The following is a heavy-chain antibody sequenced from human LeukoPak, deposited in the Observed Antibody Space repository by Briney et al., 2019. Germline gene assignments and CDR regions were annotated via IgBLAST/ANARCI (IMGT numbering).Heavy chain of an antibody. D-gene: IGHD4-17*01. V-gene: IGHV3-30*01. CDR2: TSYDGSNK. J-gene: IGHJ4*02. Sequence: GGSLRLSCAASGFTFSNNAMHWVRQAPGKGLEWVAVTSYDGSNKNYEDSVKGRFTISRDNSKNPLHLQMNSLRAEDTAVYYCARAYPGDDYGDQFDYWGQGTLVTVSS. CDR1: GFTFSNNA. CDR3: ARAYPGDDYGDQFDY.